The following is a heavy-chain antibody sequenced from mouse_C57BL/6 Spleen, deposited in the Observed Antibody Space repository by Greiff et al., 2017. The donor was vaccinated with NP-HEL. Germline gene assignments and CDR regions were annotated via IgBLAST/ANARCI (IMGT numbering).Heavy chain of an antibody. CDR3: ARLGYGSSYPFDY. CDR1: GYTFTSYW. J-gene: IGHJ2*01. V-gene: IGHV1-55*01. D-gene: IGHD1-1*01. Sequence: QVQLKQSGAELVKPGASVKMSCKASGYTFTSYWITWVKQRPGQGLEWIGDIYPGSGSTNYNEKFKSKATLTVDTSSSTAYMQLSSLTSEDSAVYYCARLGYGSSYPFDYWGQGTTLTVSS. CDR2: IYPGSGST.